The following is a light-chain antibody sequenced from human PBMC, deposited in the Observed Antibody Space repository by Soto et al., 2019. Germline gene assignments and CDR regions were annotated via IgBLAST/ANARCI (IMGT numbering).Light chain of an antibody. CDR2: GVS. Sequence: QSALTQPASVSGSPGHSIAISCTGTSSDVGRYDYVSWYQLHPGKAPKLIISGVSNRPSGVSDRFSGSKSGNTASLTISELPAEDEAEYLCSSYTSSSTLFGGGTELTV. CDR3: SSYTSSSTL. CDR1: SSDVGRYDY. J-gene: IGLJ2*01. V-gene: IGLV2-14*03.